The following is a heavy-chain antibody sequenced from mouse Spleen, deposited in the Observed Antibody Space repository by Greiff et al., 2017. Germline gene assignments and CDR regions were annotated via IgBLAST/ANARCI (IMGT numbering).Heavy chain of an antibody. J-gene: IGHJ3*01. CDR2: INPNNGGT. CDR3: ARAARATAWFAY. V-gene: IGHV1-22*01. D-gene: IGHD3-1*01. Sequence: VQLQQSGPELVKPGASVKMSCKASGYTFTDYNMHWVKQSHGKSLEWIGYINPNNGGTSYNQKFKGKATLTVNKSSSTAYMELRSLTSEDSAVYYCARAARATAWFAYWGQGTLVTVSA. CDR1: GYTFTDYN.